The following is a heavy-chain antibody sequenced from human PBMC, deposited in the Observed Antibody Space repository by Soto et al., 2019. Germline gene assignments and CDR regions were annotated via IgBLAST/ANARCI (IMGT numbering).Heavy chain of an antibody. Sequence: PGGSLRLSCTASGFTFANYAMHWVRQAPGKGLEWVSSVTGSGDITYYADSVKGRFTISRDNTKNTLYLQMNSLRAEDTAVYYCAKVPRNSGNSYYFDYWGQGTLVTVSS. D-gene: IGHD1-26*01. CDR1: GFTFANYA. CDR2: VTGSGDIT. V-gene: IGHV3-23*01. J-gene: IGHJ4*02. CDR3: AKVPRNSGNSYYFDY.